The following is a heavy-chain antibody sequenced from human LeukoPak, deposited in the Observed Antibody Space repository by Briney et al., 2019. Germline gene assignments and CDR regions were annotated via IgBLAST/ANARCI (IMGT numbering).Heavy chain of an antibody. V-gene: IGHV3-7*02. J-gene: IGHJ4*02. D-gene: IGHD6-19*01. CDR1: GFTFSSYW. Sequence: SGGSLRLSCAASGFTFSSYWMSWVRQAPGKGLEWVANIKRDGSEKYYVDSVKGRFTISRDNAKNSLYLEMNSLRAEDTAVYFCARLYSSGWADYWGQGTLVTVSS. CDR3: ARLYSSGWADY. CDR2: IKRDGSEK.